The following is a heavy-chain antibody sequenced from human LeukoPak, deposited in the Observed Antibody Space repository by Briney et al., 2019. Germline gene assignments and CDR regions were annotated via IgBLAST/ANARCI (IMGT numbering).Heavy chain of an antibody. V-gene: IGHV4-34*01. CDR1: GGSFSGYY. CDR2: INHSRST. CDR3: ARGGISGWLFDY. Sequence: SETLSLTCAVYGGSFSGYYWSWIRQPPGKGLEWIGEINHSRSTNYNPSLKSRVTISVDTSKNQFSLKLSSVTAADTAVYYCARGGISGWLFDYWGQGTLVTVSS. J-gene: IGHJ4*02. D-gene: IGHD6-13*01.